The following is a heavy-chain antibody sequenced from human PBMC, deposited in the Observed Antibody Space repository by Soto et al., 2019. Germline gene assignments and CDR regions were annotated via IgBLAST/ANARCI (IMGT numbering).Heavy chain of an antibody. Sequence: EVRLVESGGGLVQPGGSLRLSCEVSGFTFSSFWMHWVRQAPGKGLVWVSRIRSDGTDTNYAGSVKGRFTISRDNAKNTLVLEKDRLRGGGTGCYFCSKAPGGSGSLSEHRGQGT. J-gene: IGHJ4*02. D-gene: IGHD5-12*01. CDR3: SKAPGGSGSLSEH. CDR2: IRSDGTDT. CDR1: GFTFSSFW. V-gene: IGHV3-74*01.